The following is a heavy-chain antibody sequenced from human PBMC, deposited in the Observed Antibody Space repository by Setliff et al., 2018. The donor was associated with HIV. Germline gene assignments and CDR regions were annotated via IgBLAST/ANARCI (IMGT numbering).Heavy chain of an antibody. CDR3: ARDRQIAAAGRSNYYYGMDV. J-gene: IGHJ6*02. D-gene: IGHD6-13*01. V-gene: IGHV3-53*01. CDR1: GFTVSSNF. Sequence: GGSLRLSCAASGFTVSSNFMTWVRQAPGKGLEWVSVINNSGTTKYADSVKGRFTISRDNSKNTVFLQMNSLRADDTAVYYCARDRQIAAAGRSNYYYGMDVWGQGTTVTVSS. CDR2: INNSGTT.